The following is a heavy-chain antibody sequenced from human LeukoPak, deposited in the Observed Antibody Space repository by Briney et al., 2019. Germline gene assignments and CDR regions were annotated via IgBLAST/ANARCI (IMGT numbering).Heavy chain of an antibody. CDR3: ARGGIEQLVGDYAFDI. CDR2: ISYDGSNK. J-gene: IGHJ3*02. Sequence: GGSLRLSCAASGFTFSSYAMHWVRQAPGKGLEWVAVISYDGSNKYYADSVKGRFTISRDNSKNTLYLQMNSLRAEDTAVYYCARGGIEQLVGDYAFDIWGQGTMVTISS. CDR1: GFTFSSYA. D-gene: IGHD6-6*01. V-gene: IGHV3-30-3*01.